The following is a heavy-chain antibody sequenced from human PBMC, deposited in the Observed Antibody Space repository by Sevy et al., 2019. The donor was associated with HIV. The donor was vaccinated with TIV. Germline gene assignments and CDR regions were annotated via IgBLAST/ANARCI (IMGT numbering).Heavy chain of an antibody. V-gene: IGHV4-31*03. Sequence: SETLSLTCTVSGGSISSGGYYWSWIRQHPGKGLEWIGYIYYSGSTYYNPSLKSRVTISVDTSKNQFSVKLSSVTGADTAVYYCARILYYYGSGGKGGMDVWGQGTTVTVSS. CDR3: ARILYYYGSGGKGGMDV. CDR1: GGSISSGGYY. J-gene: IGHJ6*02. D-gene: IGHD3-10*01. CDR2: IYYSGST.